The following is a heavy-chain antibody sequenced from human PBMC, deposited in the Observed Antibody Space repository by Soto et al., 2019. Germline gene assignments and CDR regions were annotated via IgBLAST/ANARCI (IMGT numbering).Heavy chain of an antibody. CDR3: AKDIRGYGDYDF. CDR1: GFTFSGYA. CDR2: ISRSGGAT. J-gene: IGHJ4*02. Sequence: GGSLRLSCAASGFTFSGYAMSWVRQAPGKGLEWVSAISRSGGATYYADSVKGRFPISRDISINTLYLQMNRLRAEDTAVYYCAKDIRGYGDYDFWGQGTLVTVSS. V-gene: IGHV3-23*01. D-gene: IGHD4-17*01.